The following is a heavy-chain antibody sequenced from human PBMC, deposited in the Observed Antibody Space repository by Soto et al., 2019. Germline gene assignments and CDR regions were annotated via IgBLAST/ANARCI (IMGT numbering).Heavy chain of an antibody. CDR3: AQGDHYDRSTFPS. CDR1: GFTFSSYG. D-gene: IGHD3-22*01. J-gene: IGHJ5*02. V-gene: IGHV3-30*18. CDR2: ISYDARNE. Sequence: PGGSLRLSCVASGFTFSSYGMHWVRQSPGKGLKWVAVISYDARNEYYPDSVKGRFIISRDNSKNRLYLQLNSLRAEDTAVYYCAQGDHYDRSTFPSWGQGALVTVSS.